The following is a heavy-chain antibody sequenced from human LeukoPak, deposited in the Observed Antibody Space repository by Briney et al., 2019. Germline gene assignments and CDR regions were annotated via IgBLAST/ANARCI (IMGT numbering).Heavy chain of an antibody. J-gene: IGHJ6*03. CDR1: GFTFSSYA. Sequence: GGSLRLSCAASGFTFSSYAMSWVRQAPGKGVEWVSAISGSGGSTYYADSVKGRFTISRDNSKTTLYLQMNRLRAEHTAVYYCAKDGYSSGGTSYYYYYYMDVWGKGTTVTVSS. V-gene: IGHV3-23*01. CDR3: AKDGYSSGGTSYYYYYYMDV. D-gene: IGHD6-25*01. CDR2: ISGSGGST.